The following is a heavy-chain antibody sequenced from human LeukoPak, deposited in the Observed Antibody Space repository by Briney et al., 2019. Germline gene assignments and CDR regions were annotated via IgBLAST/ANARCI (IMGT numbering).Heavy chain of an antibody. J-gene: IGHJ4*02. Sequence: SGGSLRLSCAASGFTFSSYAMHWVRQAPGKGLEWVAVISYDGSNKYYADSVKGRFTISRDNSKNTLYLQMNSLRAEDTAVYYCAKDLEPYYFDYWGQGTLVTVSS. V-gene: IGHV3-30-3*01. D-gene: IGHD5-24*01. CDR2: ISYDGSNK. CDR3: AKDLEPYYFDY. CDR1: GFTFSSYA.